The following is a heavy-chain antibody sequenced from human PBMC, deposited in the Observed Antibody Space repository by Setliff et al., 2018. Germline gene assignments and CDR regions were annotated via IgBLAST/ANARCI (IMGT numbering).Heavy chain of an antibody. J-gene: IGHJ6*03. V-gene: IGHV4-59*08. Sequence: SETLSLTCTVSGGSISSYYWSWIRQPPGKGLEWIGYIYYSGSTNYNPSLKSRLTITLDTSKNQFSLTLSSVTAEDTAVYYCARMSGFQYIDVWDKGTTVTVS. CDR1: GGSISSYY. CDR2: IYYSGST. D-gene: IGHD3-3*01. CDR3: ARMSGFQYIDV.